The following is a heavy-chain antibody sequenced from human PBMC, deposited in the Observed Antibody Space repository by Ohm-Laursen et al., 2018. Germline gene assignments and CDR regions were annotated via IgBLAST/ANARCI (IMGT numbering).Heavy chain of an antibody. V-gene: IGHV4-34*01. CDR3: ASGRDYVDKSGYPLAPHFDH. D-gene: IGHD3-3*01. Sequence: GTLSLTCAVSGASISSHFWTWIRQSPGKGLEWIGEINHDGNVNYNPSLQSRLSISVDTSKSQFSLRLTSVTAADTAIYHCASGRDYVDKSGYPLAPHFDHWGQGALVTVSS. CDR2: INHDGNV. J-gene: IGHJ4*02. CDR1: GASISSHF.